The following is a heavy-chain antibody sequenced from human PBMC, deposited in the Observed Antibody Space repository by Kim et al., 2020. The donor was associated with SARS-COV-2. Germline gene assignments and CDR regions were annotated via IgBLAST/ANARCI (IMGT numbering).Heavy chain of an antibody. CDR3: ARDLEEERGDYYGMDV. J-gene: IGHJ6*02. CDR1: GYTFTGYY. V-gene: IGHV1-2*06. Sequence: ASVKVSCKASGYTFTGYYMHWVRQAPGQGLEWMGRINPNSGGTNYAQKFQGRVTMTRDTSISTAYMELSRLRSDDTAVYYCARDLEEERGDYYGMDVWGQGTTVTVSS. D-gene: IGHD1-26*01. CDR2: INPNSGGT.